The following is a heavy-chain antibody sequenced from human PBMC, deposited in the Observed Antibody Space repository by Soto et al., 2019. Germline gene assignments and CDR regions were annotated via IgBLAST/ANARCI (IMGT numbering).Heavy chain of an antibody. Sequence: GGSLRLSCAASGFTFSSYWMSWVRQAPGKGLEWVANIKQDGSEKYYVDSVKGRFTISRDNAKNSLYLQMNSLRAEDTAVYYCARDPNIVLVPAALRSYYYYYGMDVWGQGTTVTSP. CDR2: IKQDGSEK. CDR1: GFTFSSYW. CDR3: ARDPNIVLVPAALRSYYYYYGMDV. V-gene: IGHV3-7*01. D-gene: IGHD2-2*01. J-gene: IGHJ6*02.